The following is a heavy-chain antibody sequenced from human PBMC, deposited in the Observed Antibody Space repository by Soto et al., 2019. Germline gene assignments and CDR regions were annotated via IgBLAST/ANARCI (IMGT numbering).Heavy chain of an antibody. Sequence: ASVKVSCKASGYTFTGYYMHWVRQAPGQGLEWMGWINPNSGGTNYAQKFQGWVTMTRDTSISTAYMELSRLRSDDTAVYYCARESINTYYYYGMDVWGQGTTVTVS. CDR2: INPNSGGT. V-gene: IGHV1-2*04. J-gene: IGHJ6*02. CDR1: GYTFTGYY. CDR3: ARESINTYYYYGMDV.